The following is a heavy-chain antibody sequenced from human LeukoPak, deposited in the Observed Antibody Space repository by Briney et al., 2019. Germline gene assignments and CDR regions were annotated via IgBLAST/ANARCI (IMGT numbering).Heavy chain of an antibody. J-gene: IGHJ4*02. D-gene: IGHD6-6*01. V-gene: IGHV4-59*01. CDR2: IYYSGST. Sequence: KPSQTLSLTCTVSGGSISSYYWSWIRQPPGKGLEWIGYIYYSGSTNYNPSLKSRVTISVDTSKNQFSLKLSSVTAADTAVYFCARGPTRQYFDYWGQGTLVTVSS. CDR3: ARGPTRQYFDY. CDR1: GGSISSYY.